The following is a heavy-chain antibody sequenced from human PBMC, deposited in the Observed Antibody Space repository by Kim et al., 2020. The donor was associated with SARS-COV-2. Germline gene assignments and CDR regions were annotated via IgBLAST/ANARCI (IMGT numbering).Heavy chain of an antibody. CDR3: ARGPQHSSSWYFWFDP. Sequence: ASVKVSCKASGYTFTSYGISWVRQAPGQGLEWMGWISAYNGNTNYAQKLQGRVTMTTDTSTSTAYMELRSLRSDDTAVYYCARGPQHSSSWYFWFDPWGQGTLVTVSS. V-gene: IGHV1-18*01. CDR2: ISAYNGNT. J-gene: IGHJ5*02. CDR1: GYTFTSYG. D-gene: IGHD6-13*01.